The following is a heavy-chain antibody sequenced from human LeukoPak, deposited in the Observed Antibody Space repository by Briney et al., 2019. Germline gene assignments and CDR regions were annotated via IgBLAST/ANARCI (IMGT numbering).Heavy chain of an antibody. CDR3: ARDPYSSRRAGSYFDY. V-gene: IGHV3-74*01. CDR1: GFTFSSYW. CDR2: INSDGSST. D-gene: IGHD6-13*01. J-gene: IGHJ4*02. Sequence: GGSLRLSCAASGFTFSSYWMLGVRQAPGKGLVWVSRINSDGSSTSYADSVKGRFTISRDNAKNTLYLQMSSLRAEDTAVYYCARDPYSSRRAGSYFDYWGQGTLVTVSS.